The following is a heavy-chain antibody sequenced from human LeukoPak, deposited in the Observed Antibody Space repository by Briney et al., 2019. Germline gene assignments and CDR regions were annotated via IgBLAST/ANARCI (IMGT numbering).Heavy chain of an antibody. Sequence: PGRSLRLSCAASGFTFSDYYMSWIRQAPGKGLEWVSYISSSGSTIYYADSVKGRFTISRDNAKNSLYLQMNSLRAEDTAVYYCARLCSSASYYYYYYGMDVWGQGTTVTVSS. CDR3: ARLCSSASYYYYYYGMDV. J-gene: IGHJ6*02. V-gene: IGHV3-11*01. CDR1: GFTFSDYY. D-gene: IGHD2-2*01. CDR2: ISSSGSTI.